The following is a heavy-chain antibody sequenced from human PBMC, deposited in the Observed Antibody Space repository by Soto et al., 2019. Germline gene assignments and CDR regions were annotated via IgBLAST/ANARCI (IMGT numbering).Heavy chain of an antibody. Sequence: QVQLQESGPGLVKPSGTLSLTCAVSGDSISSHDRWSWVRQPPNKGLEWIAEIHHSGGTNYNPSLMSRATISVDNSKNQFSLKLISATAADTAVYYCVRNGYYSLDYWGQGTLVSVSS. CDR2: IHHSGGT. D-gene: IGHD3-3*01. CDR1: GDSISSHDR. CDR3: VRNGYYSLDY. J-gene: IGHJ4*02. V-gene: IGHV4-4*02.